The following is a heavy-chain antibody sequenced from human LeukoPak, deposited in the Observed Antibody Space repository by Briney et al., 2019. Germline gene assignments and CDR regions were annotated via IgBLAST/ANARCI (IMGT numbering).Heavy chain of an antibody. J-gene: IGHJ4*02. Sequence: SETLSLTCTVSGGSISSHYWSWIRQAPGKGLECIGYIYVNGDTNQNPSLKGRVTISLDTSKNQFSLRLTSVTAADTAVYYCARGARIFDFWGPGTLVTVSS. V-gene: IGHV4-4*09. CDR2: IYVNGDT. D-gene: IGHD2/OR15-2a*01. CDR1: GGSISSHY. CDR3: ARGARIFDF.